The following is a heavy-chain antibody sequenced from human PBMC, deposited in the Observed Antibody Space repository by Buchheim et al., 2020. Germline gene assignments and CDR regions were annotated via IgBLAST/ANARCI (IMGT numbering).Heavy chain of an antibody. CDR1: GFTFSSYS. D-gene: IGHD2-15*01. CDR2: ISSGSCYI. CDR3: ARHCSGGSCYSDFDY. J-gene: IGHJ4*02. Sequence: EVQLVESGGGLVKPGGSLRLSCAASGFTFSSYSMNWVRQAPGKGLEWVSSISSGSCYIYYADSVKGRFTISRDNAKNSLYLQMNSLRAEDTAVYYCARHCSGGSCYSDFDYWGQGTL. V-gene: IGHV3-21*01.